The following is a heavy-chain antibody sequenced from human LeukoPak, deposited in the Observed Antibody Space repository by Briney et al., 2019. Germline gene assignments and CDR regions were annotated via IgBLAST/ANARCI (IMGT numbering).Heavy chain of an antibody. CDR2: ITSTSSTM. D-gene: IGHD2-21*02. CDR1: EFTFTTYS. Sequence: GGSLRLSCAASEFTFTTYSMSWVRQAPGKGLEWVSSITSTSSTMYYADSVKGRFTISRDNAKNSLYLQMNSLRDEDTAVYYCASVTEGYWSQGTLVTVSS. J-gene: IGHJ4*02. CDR3: ASVTEGY. V-gene: IGHV3-48*02.